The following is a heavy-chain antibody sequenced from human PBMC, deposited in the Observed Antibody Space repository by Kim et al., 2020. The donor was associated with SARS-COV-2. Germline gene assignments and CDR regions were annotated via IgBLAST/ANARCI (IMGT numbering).Heavy chain of an antibody. Sequence: KGRVTISVDTSKNQFSLKLSSVTAADTAVYYCARHGAGYDILTGWDAFDIWGQGTMVTVSS. D-gene: IGHD3-9*01. CDR3: ARHGAGYDILTGWDAFDI. J-gene: IGHJ3*02. V-gene: IGHV4-39*01.